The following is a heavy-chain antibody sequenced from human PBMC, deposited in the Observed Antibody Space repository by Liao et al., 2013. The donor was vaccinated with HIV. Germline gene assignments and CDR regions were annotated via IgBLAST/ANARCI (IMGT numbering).Heavy chain of an antibody. Sequence: QVQLQQWGAGLLKPSQTLSLTCDVSGGSMRGGYSWTWIRQSPGKGLEWIGYIYHSGSTYYNPSLKSRVTISVDRSKNQFSLKLSSVTAADTAVYYCARLTTIFGVVTFDYWGQGTLVTVSS. CDR1: GGSMRGGYS. CDR3: ARLTTIFGVVTFDY. J-gene: IGHJ4*02. V-gene: IGHV4-30-2*06. D-gene: IGHD3-3*01. CDR2: IYHSGST.